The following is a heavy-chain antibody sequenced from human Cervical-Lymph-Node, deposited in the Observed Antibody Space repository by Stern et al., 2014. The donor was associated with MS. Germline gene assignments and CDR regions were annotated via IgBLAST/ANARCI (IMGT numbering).Heavy chain of an antibody. V-gene: IGHV1-46*01. CDR2: INPSGDST. CDR1: GYTFTNYY. J-gene: IGHJ4*02. D-gene: IGHD3-9*01. CDR3: ARLRGYNVLTGYLDY. Sequence: VHLVESGAEVKKPGASVKISCKASGYTFTNYYMHWVRQAPGQGLEWMGIINPSGDSTSYEQKFEGRVTMTRDTSTSTVTMEFSSLTSGDTAVYDCARLRGYNVLTGYLDYWGQGTLVTVSS.